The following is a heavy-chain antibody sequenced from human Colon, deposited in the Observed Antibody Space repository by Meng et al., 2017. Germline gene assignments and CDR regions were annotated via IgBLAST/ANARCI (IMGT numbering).Heavy chain of an antibody. CDR2: IYYGRAT. V-gene: IGHV4-39*07. CDR3: AREIGARMGSIY. CDR1: GGSISSSTYY. J-gene: IGHJ4*01. D-gene: IGHD6-6*01. Sequence: SETLSLTCTVSGGSISSSTYYWGWLRQPAGKGLEWIGSIYYGRATYSNPSLKSRVTISVDTSKNKFSLTLTSVTAADTAVYYCAREIGARMGSIYWGQGKVVTVSS.